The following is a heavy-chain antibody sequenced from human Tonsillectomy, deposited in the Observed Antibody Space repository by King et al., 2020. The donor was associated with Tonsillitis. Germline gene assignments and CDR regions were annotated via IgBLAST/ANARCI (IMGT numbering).Heavy chain of an antibody. Sequence: VQLVEAGGGLVQPGGSLRLSCAASGFTFSNYYMHWVRQAPGKGLVWVSRVDFDNDGSHTAYADFVKGRFTVSRDNAKNTLYLQMNSLTAEDTAVYYCARDRSWDIFDYWGQGTLVTVSS. D-gene: IGHD2-15*01. CDR2: FDNDGSHT. CDR1: GFTFSNYY. CDR3: ARDRSWDIFDY. V-gene: IGHV3-74*01. J-gene: IGHJ4*02.